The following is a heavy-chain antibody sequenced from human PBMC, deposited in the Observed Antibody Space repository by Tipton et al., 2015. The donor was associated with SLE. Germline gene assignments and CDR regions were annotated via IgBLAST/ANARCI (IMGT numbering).Heavy chain of an antibody. V-gene: IGHV4-31*03. CDR2: ISYDGRT. CDR1: GDSLSGQY. J-gene: IGHJ4*02. D-gene: IGHD5-12*01. CDR3: ARGGVGGYDYFDY. Sequence: TLSLTCSVYGDSLSGQYWSWIRQPPGKGLEWIGFISYDGRTKYNPSLKSRVTISLDTSKTQFFLRLSSVTAADTAVYYCARGGVGGYDYFDYWGQGALVTVSS.